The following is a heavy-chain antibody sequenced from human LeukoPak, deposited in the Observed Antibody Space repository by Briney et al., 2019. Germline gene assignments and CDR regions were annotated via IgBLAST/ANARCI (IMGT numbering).Heavy chain of an antibody. CDR2: TYSGGST. V-gene: IGHV3-53*01. CDR1: EFTVSSNY. CDR3: ATRRGYNYGLDY. Sequence: GGSLRLSCAASEFTVSSNYMSWVRQAPGKGLEWVSVTYSGGSTYYADSVKGRFTISRDNSKNTLYLQMNSLRAEDTAVYYCATRRGYNYGLDYWGQGTLVTVSS. D-gene: IGHD5-18*01. J-gene: IGHJ4*02.